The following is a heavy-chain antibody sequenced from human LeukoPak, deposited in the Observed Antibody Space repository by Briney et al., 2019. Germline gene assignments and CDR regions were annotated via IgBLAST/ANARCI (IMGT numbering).Heavy chain of an antibody. Sequence: PGGSLRLSCTASGFTFGDYGMSWVRQAPGKGLEWVGFIRSKAYGGTTEYAASVKGRFTISRDDSKSIAYLQMNSLKTEDTAVYYCTSRYGMPGYWGQGTLVTVSS. V-gene: IGHV3-49*04. CDR2: IRSKAYGGTT. D-gene: IGHD3-16*02. CDR3: TSRYGMPGY. CDR1: GFTFGDYG. J-gene: IGHJ4*02.